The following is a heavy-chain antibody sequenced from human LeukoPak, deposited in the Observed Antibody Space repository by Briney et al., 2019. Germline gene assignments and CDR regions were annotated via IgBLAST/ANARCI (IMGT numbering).Heavy chain of an antibody. J-gene: IGHJ4*02. D-gene: IGHD5-12*01. V-gene: IGHV3-7*05. CDR3: ARDIGYHTFDY. CDR1: GFTFSNFW. Sequence: GGSLRLSCAASGFTFSNFWMAWVRPAPGKGLEWVAYIKEDGSDKKYVDSVKGRFTISRDNPKNSLYLQMNSLRAEDTAVYYCARDIGYHTFDYWGQGGLVTVSS. CDR2: IKEDGSDK.